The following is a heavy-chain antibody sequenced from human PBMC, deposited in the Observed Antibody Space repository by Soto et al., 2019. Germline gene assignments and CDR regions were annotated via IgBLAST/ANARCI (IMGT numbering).Heavy chain of an antibody. CDR1: GGSISSYY. J-gene: IGHJ4*02. CDR2: IYYSGST. D-gene: IGHD3-10*01. V-gene: IGHV4-59*01. CDR3: ARTYYYGSGSLYYFDY. Sequence: PSETLSLTCTVSGGSISSYYWSWIRQPPGKGLEWIGYIYYSGSTNYNPSLKSRVTISVDTSKNQFSLKLSSVTAADTAVHYCARTYYYGSGSLYYFDYWGQGTLVTVSS.